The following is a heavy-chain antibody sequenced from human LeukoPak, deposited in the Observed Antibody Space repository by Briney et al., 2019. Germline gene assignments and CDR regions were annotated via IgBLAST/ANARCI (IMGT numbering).Heavy chain of an antibody. D-gene: IGHD2-15*01. V-gene: IGHV3-23*01. CDR2: ISGSGSGT. Sequence: GGSLRLSCAASGFTFSSYAMSWVRQAPGKGLEWVSSISGSGSGTYYADSLKGRFTISRDNSKNTLYLQMNSLRAEDTAVYYCAKKVLYCSGGSCTGPPPDFDYWGQGTLVTVSS. CDR1: GFTFSSYA. J-gene: IGHJ4*02. CDR3: AKKVLYCSGGSCTGPPPDFDY.